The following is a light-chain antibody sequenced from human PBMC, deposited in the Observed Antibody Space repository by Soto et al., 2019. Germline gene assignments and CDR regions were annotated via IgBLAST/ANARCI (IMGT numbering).Light chain of an antibody. J-gene: IGKJ3*01. CDR2: DAS. CDR3: QQYNSYPFT. Sequence: EIELTQSPGTLSLSPGERATLSCRASQTVSGSQLAWYQQRPGQPPRLLIFDASRRATGIPDRFSGSGSGTDFSLTISRLEPDDFATYYCQQYNSYPFTFGPGTKVDIK. CDR1: QTVSGSQ. V-gene: IGKV3-20*01.